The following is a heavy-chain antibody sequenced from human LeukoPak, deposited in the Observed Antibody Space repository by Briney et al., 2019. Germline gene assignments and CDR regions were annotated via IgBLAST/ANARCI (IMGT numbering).Heavy chain of an antibody. J-gene: IGHJ4*02. D-gene: IGHD2-21*02. CDR1: GYTFTGYY. Sequence: GASVKVSCKASGYTFTGYYVHWVRQAPGQGLEGMGWINPNRCGTNYAQKFQGRVTMSRETSISTAYMELSRLRSDDTAVYYCARVSKVVTAIAFAYWGQGTLVTVSS. CDR2: INPNRCGT. V-gene: IGHV1-2*02. CDR3: ARVSKVVTAIAFAY.